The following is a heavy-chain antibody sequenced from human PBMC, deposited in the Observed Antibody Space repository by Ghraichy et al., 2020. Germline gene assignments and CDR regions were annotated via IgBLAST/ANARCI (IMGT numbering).Heavy chain of an antibody. J-gene: IGHJ6*02. CDR1: GFTFSSYA. CDR3: AKDRSPNGDKRYYYYGMDV. Sequence: GESLNISCAASGFTFSSYAMSWVRQAPGKGLEWVSAISGSGGSTYYADSVKGRFTISRDNSKNTLYLQMNSLRAEDTAVYYCAKDRSPNGDKRYYYYGMDVWGQGTTVTVSS. V-gene: IGHV3-23*01. CDR2: ISGSGGST. D-gene: IGHD4-23*01.